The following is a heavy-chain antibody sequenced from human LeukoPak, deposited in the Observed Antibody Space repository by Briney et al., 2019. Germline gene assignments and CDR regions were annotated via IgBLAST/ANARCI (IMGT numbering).Heavy chain of an antibody. CDR2: ISWNSGTI. CDR1: GFTFGDYA. CDR3: AKDPYYDFWSGYYYFDY. Sequence: PGGSLRLSCAASGFTFGDYAMHWVRQAPGKGLEWVSGISWNSGTIGYADSVKGRFTISRDNAKNALYLQMNSLRAEDTDLYCCAKDPYYDFWSGYYYFDYWGQGTLVTVSS. D-gene: IGHD3-3*01. V-gene: IGHV3-9*01. J-gene: IGHJ4*02.